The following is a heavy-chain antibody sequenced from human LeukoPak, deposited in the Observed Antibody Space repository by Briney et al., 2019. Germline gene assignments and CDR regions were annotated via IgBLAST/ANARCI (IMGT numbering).Heavy chain of an antibody. CDR3: ATLESSESLFDY. CDR1: GYTFTSYD. J-gene: IGHJ4*02. Sequence: ASMKVSCKASGYTFTSYDINWVRQATGQGLEWMGWMNPNSGNTGYAQKFQGRVTMTRNTFISTAYMELSSLRSEDTAVYYCATLESSESLFDYWGQGTLVTVSS. V-gene: IGHV1-8*01. CDR2: MNPNSGNT. D-gene: IGHD3-10*01.